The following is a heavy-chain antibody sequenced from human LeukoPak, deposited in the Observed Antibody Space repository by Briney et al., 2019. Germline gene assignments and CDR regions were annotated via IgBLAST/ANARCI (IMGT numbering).Heavy chain of an antibody. CDR2: IYYSGGT. CDR1: GGSISTYY. J-gene: IGHJ4*02. CDR3: ARVSRTGAFDY. D-gene: IGHD3-10*01. Sequence: SETLSLTCTPSGGSISTYYWSWIRHPPGKGLELIGDIYYSGGTNYNPSLKSRVIISVDTSKNQFSLKLSSVTAADTAVYYCARVSRTGAFDYWGQGTLVTVSS. V-gene: IGHV4-59*01.